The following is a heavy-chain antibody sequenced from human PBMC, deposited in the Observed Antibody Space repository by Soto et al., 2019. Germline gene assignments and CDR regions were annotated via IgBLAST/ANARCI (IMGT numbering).Heavy chain of an antibody. CDR2: MNPNSGET. CDR1: GYTFNDYE. V-gene: IGHV1-8*02. D-gene: IGHD2-2*01. CDR3: ARIAMPARPRWYNWFDP. J-gene: IGHJ5*02. Sequence: GASVKVSCKTSGYTFNDYEINWARQATGQGLEWIGWMNPNSGETGYAQRFQGRVTMTTSSSLSTAYLELSSLTSDDTAVYYCARIAMPARPRWYNWFDPWGQGTLVTVSS.